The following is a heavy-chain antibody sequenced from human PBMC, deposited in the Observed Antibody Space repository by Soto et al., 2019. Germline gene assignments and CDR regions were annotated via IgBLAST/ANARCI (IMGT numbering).Heavy chain of an antibody. D-gene: IGHD5-12*01. J-gene: IGHJ4*02. Sequence: QVLLVQSGTEVKKPGASVKLSCKTSGYAFSTYGIAWVRRAPGQGLEYMGWIAVHSGDTKSVEKLQGRVRMTTDTSTSTAYMELRSLRPDDTAVYYCARERQGRYEYWGQGTLVTVSS. CDR1: GYAFSTYG. CDR2: IAVHSGDT. CDR3: ARERQGRYEY. V-gene: IGHV1-18*01.